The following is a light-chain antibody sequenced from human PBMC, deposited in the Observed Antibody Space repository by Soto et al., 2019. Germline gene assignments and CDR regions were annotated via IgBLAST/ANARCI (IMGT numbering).Light chain of an antibody. Sequence: EIVLTQSPGTLSLSPGERATLSCRASQSISSSYLAWYQQKPGQAPRLLIYGASTRATGIPDRYSGSGSGKDFNVTVSRLEPEDFAVYYCQQYGSSLSITFGQGTRLEIK. CDR1: QSISSSY. CDR2: GAS. CDR3: QQYGSSLSIT. J-gene: IGKJ5*01. V-gene: IGKV3-20*01.